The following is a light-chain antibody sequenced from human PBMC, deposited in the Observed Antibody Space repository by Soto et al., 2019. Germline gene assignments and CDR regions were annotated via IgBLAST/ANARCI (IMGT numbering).Light chain of an antibody. CDR3: QQRSNWPRT. CDR1: QSVSRY. V-gene: IGKV3-11*01. J-gene: IGKJ1*01. CDR2: GAS. Sequence: EIVLTQSPATLSLSPGDRATLSCRASQSVSRYLAWFQQKPGQTPRLLIYGASNRATGIPARFSGSGSGTDFTLTISSLEPEDFAVYYCQQRSNWPRTFGQGTKVDI.